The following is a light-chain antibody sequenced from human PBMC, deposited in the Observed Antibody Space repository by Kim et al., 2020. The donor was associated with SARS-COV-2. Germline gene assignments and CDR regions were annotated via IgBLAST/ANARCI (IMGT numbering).Light chain of an antibody. CDR2: DLT. CDR3: SSYTSSSTLGV. J-gene: IGLJ3*02. CDR1: TSDIGNSNY. Sequence: QSITISCTGSTSDIGNSNYVSWYQQHPGKAPKLIIYDLTYRPSGVSSRFSASKSGNTASLTISGLQADDEAEYYCSSYTSSSTLGVFGGGTQLTVL. V-gene: IGLV2-14*03.